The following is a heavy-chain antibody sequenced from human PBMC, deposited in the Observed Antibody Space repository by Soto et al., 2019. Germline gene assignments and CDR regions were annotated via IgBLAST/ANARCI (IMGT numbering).Heavy chain of an antibody. CDR3: ARGRLTYYIYGLDV. CDR2: ISSSGSFT. Sequence: QVQLVESGGGLVRPGGPLRLSCAASGFTFSDHYMSWIRQAPGKGLEWISYISSSGSFTNYADSVKGRFTISRDNGKKSLYLQMNNLTAEDTALYYCARGRLTYYIYGLDVWGQGTTVTVS. D-gene: IGHD3-10*01. J-gene: IGHJ6*02. CDR1: GFTFSDHY. V-gene: IGHV3-11*06.